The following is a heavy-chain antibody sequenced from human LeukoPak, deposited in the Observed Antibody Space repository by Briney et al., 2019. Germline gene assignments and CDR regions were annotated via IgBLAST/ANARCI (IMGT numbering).Heavy chain of an antibody. CDR3: ASGLLHDSWAFDI. V-gene: IGHV1-2*02. J-gene: IGHJ3*02. CDR1: GYTFTTDY. CDR2: INPNSGGT. Sequence: ASVKVSCKASGYTFTTDYIRWVRQAPGQGLEWMGWINPNSGGTNYAQKFQGRVTMTRDTSISTAYMELSRLRSDDTAVYYCASGLLHDSWAFDIWGQGTMVTVSS. D-gene: IGHD2-15*01.